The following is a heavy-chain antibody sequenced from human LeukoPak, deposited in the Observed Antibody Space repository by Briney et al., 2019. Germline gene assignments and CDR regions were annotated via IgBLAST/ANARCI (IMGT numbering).Heavy chain of an antibody. V-gene: IGHV3-33*06. J-gene: IGHJ4*02. D-gene: IGHD6-6*01. CDR3: AKGQSSSYPFDY. Sequence: GGSLRLSCAASGFIFRSYGMHWVRQAPGKAVEGVAVIWYDGSHKYYADCVKGRFTISRDNSKDTLYLQMNSLRAEDTAVYYCAKGQSSSYPFDYWGQGTLVTVSS. CDR2: IWYDGSHK. CDR1: GFIFRSYG.